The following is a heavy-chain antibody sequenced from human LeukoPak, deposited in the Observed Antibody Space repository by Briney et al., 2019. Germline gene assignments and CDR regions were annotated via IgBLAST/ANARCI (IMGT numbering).Heavy chain of an antibody. D-gene: IGHD2-15*01. J-gene: IGHJ4*02. CDR1: GYTFTSYG. CDR2: INAYNGNT. CDR3: SLGYCSGGSCYYDY. Sequence: GASVKVSCKASGYTFTSYGISWVRRAPGQGLEWMGWINAYNGNTNYAQKLQGRVTMTTDTSTSTAYMELRSLRSDDTAVYYCSLGYCSGGSCYYDYWGQGTLVTVSS. V-gene: IGHV1-18*04.